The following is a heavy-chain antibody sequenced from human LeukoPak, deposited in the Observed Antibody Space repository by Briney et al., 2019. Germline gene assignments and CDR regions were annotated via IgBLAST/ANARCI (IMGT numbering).Heavy chain of an antibody. Sequence: KPSETLSLTCIVSGASISSGNYYWTWIRQPTGKGLEWIGRLHTTGGTNYNPSFKSRLSISGDTSKNQFSLQLSSVTAADTAVYYCARYRYSGYDDAFDVWGQGTMVTVSS. CDR2: LHTTGGT. CDR1: GASISSGNYY. D-gene: IGHD5-12*01. J-gene: IGHJ3*01. V-gene: IGHV4-61*02. CDR3: ARYRYSGYDDAFDV.